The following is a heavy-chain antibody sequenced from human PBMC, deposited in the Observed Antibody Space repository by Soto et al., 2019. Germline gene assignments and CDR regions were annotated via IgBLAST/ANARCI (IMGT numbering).Heavy chain of an antibody. D-gene: IGHD6-19*01. CDR1: GFTFSNAW. CDR3: TTYSSGWYPSYYYYYYGMDV. J-gene: IGHJ6*02. Sequence: GGSLRLSCAASGFTFSNAWMNWVRQAPGKGLEWVGRIKSKTDGGTTDYAAPVKGRFTISRDDSKNTLYLQMNSLKTEDTAVYYCTTYSSGWYPSYYYYYYGMDVWGQGTTVTVSS. CDR2: IKSKTDGGTT. V-gene: IGHV3-15*07.